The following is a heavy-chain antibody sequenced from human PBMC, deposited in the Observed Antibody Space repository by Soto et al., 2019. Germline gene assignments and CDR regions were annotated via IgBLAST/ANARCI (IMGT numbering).Heavy chain of an antibody. CDR2: IYYSGST. J-gene: IGHJ6*02. CDR1: GGSISSYY. V-gene: IGHV4-59*08. Sequence: QVQLQESGPGLVKPSETLSLTCTVSGGSISSYYWSWIRQPPGKGLEWIGYIYYSGSTNYNPSLTXXXTVSADPSKNXXSXKXXSVPAADTAVYYCASHGIRYFYWCPWDYYYYGMDVWGQGTTVTVSS. CDR3: ASHGIRYFYWCPWDYYYYGMDV. D-gene: IGHD3-9*01.